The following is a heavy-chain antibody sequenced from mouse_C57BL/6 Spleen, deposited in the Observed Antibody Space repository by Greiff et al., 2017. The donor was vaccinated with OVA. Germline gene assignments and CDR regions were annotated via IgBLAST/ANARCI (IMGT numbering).Heavy chain of an antibody. Sequence: VQLQESGAELVRPGTSVKVSCKASGYAFTNYLIEWVKQRPGQGLEWIGVINPGSGGTKYNEKFKGKATLTADKSSSTAYMQLSSLTSEDSAVYFCARDSSGYVEAMDYWGQGTSVTVSS. J-gene: IGHJ4*01. V-gene: IGHV1-54*01. CDR2: INPGSGGT. CDR1: GYAFTNYL. CDR3: ARDSSGYVEAMDY. D-gene: IGHD3-2*02.